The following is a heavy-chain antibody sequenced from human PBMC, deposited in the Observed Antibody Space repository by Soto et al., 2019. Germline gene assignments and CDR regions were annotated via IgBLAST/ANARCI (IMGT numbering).Heavy chain of an antibody. CDR2: MNTNSGNT. V-gene: IGHV1-8*01. J-gene: IGHJ4*02. CDR3: ARGLYCSGGTCTDS. Sequence: QVQLVQSGAEVKKPGASVKVSCKASGYTFTTHDINWVRQATGQGLEWMGWMNTNSGNTDYAQKFQGRVTMTRNTSISTAYMELSSLRSEDTAVYYCARGLYCSGGTCTDSWGQGTLVTVSS. CDR1: GYTFTTHD. D-gene: IGHD2-15*01.